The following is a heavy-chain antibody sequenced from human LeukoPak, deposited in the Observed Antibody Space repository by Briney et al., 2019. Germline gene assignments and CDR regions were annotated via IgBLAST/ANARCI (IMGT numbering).Heavy chain of an antibody. D-gene: IGHD2-2*02. J-gene: IGHJ4*02. CDR3: ARGRRCSSTSCYIFDY. CDR2: INHSGST. CDR1: GGSFSGYY. V-gene: IGHV4-34*01. Sequence: SETLSLTCAVYGGSFSGYYRSWIRQPPGKGLEWIGEINHSGSTNYNPSLKSRVTISVDTSKNQFSLKLSSVTAADTAVYYCARGRRCSSTSCYIFDYWGQGTLVTVSS.